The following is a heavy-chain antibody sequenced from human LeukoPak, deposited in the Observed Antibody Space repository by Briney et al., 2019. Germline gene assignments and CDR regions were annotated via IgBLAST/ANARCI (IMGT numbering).Heavy chain of an antibody. Sequence: SETLSLTCTVSGGSISSYYWSWIRQPPGKELEWIGYIFYSGSTNYNPSLKSRVTISVDTSKNQFSLKLSSVTAADTAVYYCASKDCSGTSCYRRYFDYWGQGTLVTVSS. CDR3: ASKDCSGTSCYRRYFDY. J-gene: IGHJ4*02. V-gene: IGHV4-59*08. D-gene: IGHD2-2*01. CDR1: GGSISSYY. CDR2: IFYSGST.